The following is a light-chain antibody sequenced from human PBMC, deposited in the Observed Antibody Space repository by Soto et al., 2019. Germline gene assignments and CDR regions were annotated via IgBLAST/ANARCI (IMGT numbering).Light chain of an antibody. J-gene: IGLJ3*02. V-gene: IGLV2-23*01. CDR1: SSDFGTSNL. CDR2: EGD. Sequence: QSALTQPASVSGSLGQSITIPCTGTSSDFGTSNLISWYQQHPRQAPKLIIHEGDKRPSGVSTRFSASRSGNTASLTISGLQADDEADYFCCSYPVFGTVKFGGGTKLTVL. CDR3: CSYPVFGTVK.